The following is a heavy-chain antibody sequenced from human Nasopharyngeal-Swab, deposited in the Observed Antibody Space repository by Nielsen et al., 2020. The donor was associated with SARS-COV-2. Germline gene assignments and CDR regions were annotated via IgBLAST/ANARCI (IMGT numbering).Heavy chain of an antibody. V-gene: IGHV3-23*01. CDR2: ISASGDGT. CDR1: RFTFSSYA. Sequence: GGSLRLSCAASRFTFSSYAMSWVRQAPGKGLEWVSTISASGDGTYYADSVKGRLTISRDNSKNTLSLQMNSLRAEDTAIYYCAKLARAGTIGLFDYWGQGTPATVSS. J-gene: IGHJ4*02. CDR3: AKLARAGTIGLFDY. D-gene: IGHD1-1*01.